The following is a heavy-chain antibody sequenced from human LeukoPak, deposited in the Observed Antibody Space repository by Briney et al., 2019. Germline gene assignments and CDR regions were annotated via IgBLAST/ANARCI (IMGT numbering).Heavy chain of an antibody. Sequence: SETLSLTCTVSGGSISSYYWSWIRQPPGKGLEWIGYIYYSGSTNYNPSLKSRVTISVDTSKNQFSLKLSSVTAADTAVYYCARDTVPGDSFDIWGQGTMVTVSS. V-gene: IGHV4-59*01. J-gene: IGHJ3*02. CDR2: IYYSGST. CDR3: ARDTVPGDSFDI. CDR1: GGSISSYY.